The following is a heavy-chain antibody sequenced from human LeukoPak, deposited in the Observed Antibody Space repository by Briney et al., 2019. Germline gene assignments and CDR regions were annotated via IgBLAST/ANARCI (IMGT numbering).Heavy chain of an antibody. V-gene: IGHV1-18*01. CDR2: ISAYNGNT. CDR1: GYTFTSYG. D-gene: IGHD3-9*01. J-gene: IGHJ5*02. Sequence: GASVKVSCKASGYTFTSYGISWVRQAPGQGLEWMGWISAYNGNTNYAQKFQGRVTMTRSTSISTAYMELSSLRSEDTAVYYCARGQKLRYFDWFGTRGNWFDPWGQGTLVTVSS. CDR3: ARGQKLRYFDWFGTRGNWFDP.